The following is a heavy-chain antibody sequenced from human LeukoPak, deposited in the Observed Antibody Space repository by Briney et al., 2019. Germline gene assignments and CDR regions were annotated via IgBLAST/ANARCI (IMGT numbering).Heavy chain of an antibody. V-gene: IGHV3-30*18. Sequence: PGRSLRLSCAASGFTFSSYGMHWVRQAPGKGLEWVAVISYDGSNEYYADSVKGRFTISRDNSKNTLYLQMNSLRAEDTAVYYCAKGTDEYYYDSSGYFHWGQGTLVTVSS. CDR2: ISYDGSNE. CDR3: AKGTDEYYYDSSGYFH. CDR1: GFTFSSYG. J-gene: IGHJ4*02. D-gene: IGHD3-22*01.